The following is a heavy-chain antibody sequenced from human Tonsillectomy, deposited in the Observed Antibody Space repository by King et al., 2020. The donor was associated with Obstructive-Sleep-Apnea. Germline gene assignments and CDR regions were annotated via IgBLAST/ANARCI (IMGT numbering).Heavy chain of an antibody. Sequence: VQLVESGGGLVKPGGSLRLSCAASGLTFSTYYMNWVRQAPGKGLEWVSSISSASDYIYYADSVKGRFTISRDNAKNSLYLQMNSLRAEDTAVYYCARMIAYCSSTPCSDPWGQGTLVTVSS. D-gene: IGHD2-2*01. CDR3: ARMIAYCSSTPCSDP. CDR2: ISSASDYI. J-gene: IGHJ5*02. CDR1: GLTFSTYY. V-gene: IGHV3-21*01.